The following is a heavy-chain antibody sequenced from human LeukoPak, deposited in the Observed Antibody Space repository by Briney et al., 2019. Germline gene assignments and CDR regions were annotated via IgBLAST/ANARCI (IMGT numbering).Heavy chain of an antibody. V-gene: IGHV3-7*01. CDR1: GFTFSSYW. CDR2: IKQDGSEK. CDR3: ARWGSYYSFDY. Sequence: GGSLRLSCAASGFTFSSYWMSWVRQAPGKGLGWVANIKQDGSEKYYVDSVKGRFTISRDNAKNSLYLRMNSLRAEDTAVYYCARWGSYYSFDYWGQGTLVTVSS. D-gene: IGHD1-26*01. J-gene: IGHJ4*02.